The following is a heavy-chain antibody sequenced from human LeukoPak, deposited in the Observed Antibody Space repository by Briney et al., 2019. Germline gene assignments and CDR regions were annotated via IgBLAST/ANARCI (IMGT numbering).Heavy chain of an antibody. Sequence: TGGSLRLSCAASGFTVSSNYTSWVRQAPGKGLEWVSIIYSGGSTYYADSVKGRFTISRDNAKNSLYLQMNSLRAEDTAVYYCARVSGTDYYMDVWGKGTTVTVSS. V-gene: IGHV3-66*01. D-gene: IGHD1-1*01. CDR1: GFTVSSNY. J-gene: IGHJ6*03. CDR2: IYSGGST. CDR3: ARVSGTDYYMDV.